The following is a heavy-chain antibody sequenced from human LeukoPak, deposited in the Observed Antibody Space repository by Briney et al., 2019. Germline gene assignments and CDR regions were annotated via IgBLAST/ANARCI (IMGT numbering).Heavy chain of an antibody. CDR3: ARLQALNGGDIVRGVGWFDP. V-gene: IGHV5-51*01. CDR1: GYSFTSYW. CDR2: IYPGDSDT. J-gene: IGHJ5*02. Sequence: GESLKISCKGSGYSFTSYWIGWVRQMPGKGLEWMGIIYPGDSDTRYSPSFQGQVTISADKSISTAYLQWSSLKASDTAMYYCARLQALNGGDIVRGVGWFDPWGQGTLVTVSS. D-gene: IGHD3-10*01.